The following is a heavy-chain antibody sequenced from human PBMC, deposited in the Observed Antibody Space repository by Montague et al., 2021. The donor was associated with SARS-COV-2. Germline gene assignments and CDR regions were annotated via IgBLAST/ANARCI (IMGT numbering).Heavy chain of an antibody. J-gene: IGHJ6*02. Sequence: SLRLSWAASGFTFSSYGMHWVRQAPGKGLEWVAVIWYDGSNKYYADSVKGRFTTSRDNSKNTLYLQMNSLRAEDTAVYYCARDAASVTYYDIWTGYYPPYYYYGMDVWGQGTTVTVSS. CDR3: ARDAASVTYYDIWTGYYPPYYYYGMDV. V-gene: IGHV3-33*01. CDR2: IWYDGSNK. D-gene: IGHD3-9*01. CDR1: GFTFSSYG.